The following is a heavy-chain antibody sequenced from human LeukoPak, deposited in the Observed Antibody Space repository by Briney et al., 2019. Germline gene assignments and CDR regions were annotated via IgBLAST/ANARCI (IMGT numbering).Heavy chain of an antibody. D-gene: IGHD1-26*01. J-gene: IGHJ3*02. CDR2: ISNSGDTM. CDR3: ARARVSYAFDI. Sequence: PGGSLRLSCAASGFTFSDYYMGWMRQAPGKGLEWVSYISNSGDTMYYVDSVKGRFTISRDNAKNSLFLQMSSLRVEDTTIYYCARARVSYAFDIWGQGTMVTVSS. V-gene: IGHV3-11*04. CDR1: GFTFSDYY.